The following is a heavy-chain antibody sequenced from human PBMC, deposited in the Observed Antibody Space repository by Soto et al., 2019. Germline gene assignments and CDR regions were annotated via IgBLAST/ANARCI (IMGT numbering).Heavy chain of an antibody. V-gene: IGHV3-7*01. D-gene: IGHD2-2*01. J-gene: IGHJ4*02. CDR2: IKQDGSEK. Sequence: GGSLRLSCAASGFTFSSYWMSWVRQAPGKGLEWVANIKQDGSEKYYVDSVKGRFTISRDNAKNSLYLQMNSLRAEDTAVYYCARDSWDIVVVPAAYDYWGQGTLVTVSS. CDR3: ARDSWDIVVVPAAYDY. CDR1: GFTFSSYW.